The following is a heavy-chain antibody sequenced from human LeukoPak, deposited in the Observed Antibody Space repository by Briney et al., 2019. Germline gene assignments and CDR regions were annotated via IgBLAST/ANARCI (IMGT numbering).Heavy chain of an antibody. J-gene: IGHJ4*02. CDR1: GFTFSAYA. Sequence: PGGSLRLSCAASGFTFSAYAMTWVRQAPGKGLEWVTATSGSGESTYYADSVKGRFTISRDNSKNTLYLQMNGLRAEDTAMYYCAIGPRVPAATYYFDDWGQGTLVHVSS. V-gene: IGHV3-23*01. CDR3: AIGPRVPAATYYFDD. CDR2: TSGSGEST. D-gene: IGHD2-2*01.